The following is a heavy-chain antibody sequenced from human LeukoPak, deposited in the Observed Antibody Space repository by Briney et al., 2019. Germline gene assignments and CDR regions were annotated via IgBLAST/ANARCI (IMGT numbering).Heavy chain of an antibody. D-gene: IGHD6-13*01. CDR3: AKVGHGYSSIPLLDY. CDR1: GFIFNNYA. Sequence: PGGSLRLSCAASGFIFNNYAMNWVRQAPGKGLEWVSAISGSGGSTYYADSVKGRFTISRDNSKNTLYLQMNSLRAEDTAVYYCAKVGHGYSSIPLLDYWGQGTLVTVSS. V-gene: IGHV3-23*01. CDR2: ISGSGGST. J-gene: IGHJ4*02.